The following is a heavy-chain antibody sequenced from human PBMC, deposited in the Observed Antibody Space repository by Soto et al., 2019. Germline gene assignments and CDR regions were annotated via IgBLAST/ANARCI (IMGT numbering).Heavy chain of an antibody. CDR2: ISLYSDGT. CDR3: ARVVPGAEAWFGP. J-gene: IGHJ5*02. D-gene: IGHD2-2*01. V-gene: IGHV1-18*01. Sequence: QVQLVQSGGEVKRPGASVKVSCKNSGYTFSNYGITWVRQAPGQPLEWLGWISLYSDGTNYAQKFQGRVSMTTDTSTTTAYMELRSLISDDTAVYYCARVVPGAEAWFGPWGQGTLVTVSS. CDR1: GYTFSNYG.